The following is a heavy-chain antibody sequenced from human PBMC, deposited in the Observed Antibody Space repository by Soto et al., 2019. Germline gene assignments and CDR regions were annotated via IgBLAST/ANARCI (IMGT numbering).Heavy chain of an antibody. D-gene: IGHD2-2*01. J-gene: IGHJ4*02. CDR3: AKWSIVVVPAAGDFDY. V-gene: IGHV3-23*01. CDR1: GFTFSSYA. CDR2: ISGSGGST. Sequence: VQLLESGGGLVQPGGSLRLSCAASGFTFSSYAMSWVRQAPGKGLEWVSVISGSGGSTYYADSVKGRFTISRDKSKNTLYLQMNSLRAEDTAVDYCAKWSIVVVPAAGDFDYWGQGTLVTVSS.